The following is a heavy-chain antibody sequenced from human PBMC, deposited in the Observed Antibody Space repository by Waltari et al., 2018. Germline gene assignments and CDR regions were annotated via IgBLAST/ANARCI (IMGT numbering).Heavy chain of an antibody. D-gene: IGHD3-3*01. CDR1: GYSISSGSY. CDR3: ARRGRFLEWLLTPGGTDAFDI. V-gene: IGHV4-38-2*01. Sequence: QVQLQESGPGLAKPSETLSLTCAVSGYSISSGSYWGWIRPPPGKGLQWIGSIYHRGGTYYNPSLKSRVTISVDTSKNQFSLKLSSVTAADTAVYYCARRGRFLEWLLTPGGTDAFDIWGQGTMVTVSS. J-gene: IGHJ3*02. CDR2: IYHRGGT.